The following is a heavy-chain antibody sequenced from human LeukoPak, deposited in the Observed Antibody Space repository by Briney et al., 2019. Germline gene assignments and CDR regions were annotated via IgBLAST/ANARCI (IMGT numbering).Heavy chain of an antibody. CDR1: GGSISSGSYY. CDR3: ARDRGIAAVNAFDI. CDR2: IYYSGST. D-gene: IGHD6-13*01. Sequence: SETLSLTCTVSGGSISSGSYYWIRIRQPPGKGLEWIGYIYYSGSTNYNPSLKSRVTISVDTSKNQFSLKLSSVTAADTAVYYCARDRGIAAVNAFDIWGQGTMVTVSS. V-gene: IGHV4-61*01. J-gene: IGHJ3*02.